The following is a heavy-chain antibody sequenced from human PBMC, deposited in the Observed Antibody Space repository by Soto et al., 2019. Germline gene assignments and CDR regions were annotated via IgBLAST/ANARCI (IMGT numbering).Heavy chain of an antibody. CDR3: ARRQIPPPTRGAANARGAMDV. Sequence: QVQLVESGGGVVQPGRSLRLSCAASGFTFNNYGMHWVRQAPGKGLEWLAVIWNDGSNSSYANSVKGRFNISRDNSKNTLYLQMSSLRAEDTGVYYCARRQIPPPTRGAANARGAMDVWGQGTTVTVSS. D-gene: IGHD6-13*01. CDR1: GFTFNNYG. J-gene: IGHJ6*02. V-gene: IGHV3-33*01. CDR2: IWNDGSNS.